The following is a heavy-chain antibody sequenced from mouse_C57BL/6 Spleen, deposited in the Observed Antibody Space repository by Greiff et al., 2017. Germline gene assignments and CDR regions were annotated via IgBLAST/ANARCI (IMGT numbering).Heavy chain of an antibody. V-gene: IGHV3-6*01. J-gene: IGHJ4*01. D-gene: IGHD2-1*01. CDR3: ARGGNYWYYAMDY. Sequence: EVQLQESGPGLVKPSQSLSLTCSVTGYSITSGYYWNWIRQFPGNKLEWMGYISYDGSNNYNPSLKNRISITRDTSKNQFFLKLNSVTTEDTATYYCARGGNYWYYAMDYWGQGTSVTVSS. CDR1: GYSITSGYY. CDR2: ISYDGSN.